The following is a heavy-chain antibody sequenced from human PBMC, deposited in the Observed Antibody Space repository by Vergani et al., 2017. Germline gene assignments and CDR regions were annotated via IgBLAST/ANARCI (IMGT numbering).Heavy chain of an antibody. J-gene: IGHJ6*03. D-gene: IGHD2/OR15-2a*01. CDR3: AKDLGGCNSISCSYYMDV. V-gene: IGHV3-30-3*01. CDR2: ISYDGTEK. CDR1: GFSFGNYA. Sequence: QVKLEESGGGVVPPGRSLRLSCAASGFSFGNYAMHWVRQAPGKGLEWVGVISYDGTEKKYADSVNGRFTISRDNSKKMMSLQMNSLRVDDTAVYYCAKDLGGCNSISCSYYMDVWGKGTTVTV.